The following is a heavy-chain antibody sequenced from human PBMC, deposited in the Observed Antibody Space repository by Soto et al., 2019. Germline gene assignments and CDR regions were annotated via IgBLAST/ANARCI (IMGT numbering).Heavy chain of an antibody. CDR2: ISGSGTAT. J-gene: IGHJ3*01. CDR3: AKTRLYGNNAYHRDGFDV. CDR1: GFPFWTYS. V-gene: IGHV3-23*01. Sequence: EVNLLESGGGLVQPGGSMRLSCEASGFPFWTYSMSWVRQAPRKGLARVSGISGSGTATYYTDSVKGRFTVSRDNSKDTLFLQINHLRVENTAVYSFAKTRLYGNNAYHRDGFDVWGPGTAVTVSS. D-gene: IGHD2-8*01.